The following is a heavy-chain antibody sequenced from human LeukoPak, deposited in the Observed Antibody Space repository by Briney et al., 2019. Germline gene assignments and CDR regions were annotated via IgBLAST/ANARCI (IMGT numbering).Heavy chain of an antibody. Sequence: GGSLRLSCAASGFTFSSSWMSWVRQAPGKGLEWLANIKHDGSEKFYVDSLKGRFTISRDNARNSLFLQMNSLRVEDTAVYYCTRDRYGDWGQGTLVTVSS. CDR1: GFTFSSSW. CDR2: IKHDGSEK. D-gene: IGHD5-18*01. J-gene: IGHJ4*02. CDR3: TRDRYGD. V-gene: IGHV3-7*05.